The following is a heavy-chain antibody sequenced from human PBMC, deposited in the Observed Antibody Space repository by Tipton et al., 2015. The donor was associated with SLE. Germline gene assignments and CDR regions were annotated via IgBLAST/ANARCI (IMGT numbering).Heavy chain of an antibody. V-gene: IGHV4-38-2*01. CDR2: IYHSGNT. CDR3: ATSSRHHYWYFDL. Sequence: TLSLTCAVSGYSISSGYYWGWIRQPPGKGLEWIGSIYHSGNTYYNTSLKSRVTISVDTSKNQFSLKLRSVTAADTAVYYCATSSRHHYWYFDLWGRGTLVTVSS. D-gene: IGHD6-13*01. J-gene: IGHJ2*01. CDR1: GYSISSGYY.